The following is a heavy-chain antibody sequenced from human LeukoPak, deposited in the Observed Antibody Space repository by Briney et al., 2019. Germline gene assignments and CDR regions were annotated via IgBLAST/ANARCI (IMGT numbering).Heavy chain of an antibody. V-gene: IGHV3-74*01. CDR1: GFTFSSYW. CDR2: IRSDGIST. J-gene: IGHJ4*02. CDR3: AREWLGSGLDY. Sequence: GGSLRLSCAGSGFTFSSYWMHWVRQAPGKGLVWVSRIRSDGISTSYADSVKGRFTISRDNAKNTLYLQMNSLSVEDTAVYYCAREWLGSGLDYWGQGTLVTVSS. D-gene: IGHD1-26*01.